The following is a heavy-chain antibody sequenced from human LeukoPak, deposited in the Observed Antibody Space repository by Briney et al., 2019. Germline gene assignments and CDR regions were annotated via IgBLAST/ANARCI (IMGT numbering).Heavy chain of an antibody. CDR2: IYYSGST. V-gene: IGHV4-39*01. Sequence: SETLSLTCTVSGGSISSSSYYWGWIRQPPGKGLEWIGSIYYSGSTYYNPSLKSRVTISVDTSKNQFSLKLSSVTAADTAVYYCLAHYGDTEGLDYWGQGTLVTVSS. D-gene: IGHD4-17*01. J-gene: IGHJ4*02. CDR1: GGSISSSSYY. CDR3: LAHYGDTEGLDY.